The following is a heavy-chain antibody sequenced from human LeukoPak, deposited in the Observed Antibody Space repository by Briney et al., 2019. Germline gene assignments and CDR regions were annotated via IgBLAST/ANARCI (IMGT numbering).Heavy chain of an antibody. J-gene: IGHJ5*02. CDR3: AKGGGTVTTNWFDP. D-gene: IGHD4-17*01. CDR1: GYTFTGYY. V-gene: IGHV1-46*01. CDR2: INPSGGST. Sequence: ASVKVSCKASGYTFTGYYMHWVRQAPGQGLEWMGIINPSGGSTSYAQKFQGRVTMTRDMSTGTVYMELSSLRSDDTAVYYCAKGGGTVTTNWFDPWGQGTLVTVSS.